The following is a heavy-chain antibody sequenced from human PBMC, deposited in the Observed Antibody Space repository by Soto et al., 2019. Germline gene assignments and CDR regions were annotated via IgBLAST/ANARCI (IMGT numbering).Heavy chain of an antibody. J-gene: IGHJ4*02. CDR3: ARDWLRSGYAL. CDR2: IIPILGIA. CDR1: GGTFSSYT. V-gene: IGHV1-69*08. D-gene: IGHD5-12*01. Sequence: QVQLVQSGAEVKKPGSSVKVSCKASGGTFSSYTISWVRQAPGQGLEWMGRIIPILGIANYAQKFQGRVTITADKSSSTAYMELSSLRSEDTAVYYCARDWLRSGYALWGQGTLVTVSS.